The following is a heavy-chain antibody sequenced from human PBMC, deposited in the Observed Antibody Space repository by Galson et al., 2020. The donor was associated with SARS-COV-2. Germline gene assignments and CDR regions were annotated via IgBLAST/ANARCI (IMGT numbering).Heavy chain of an antibody. V-gene: IGHV4-30-4*02. CDR3: GRGGWYLDS. Sequence: SETLSLTCTVSGGSITSGDSYWTWIRQPPGKGLEWIGFKYFGGNSYYNPSLKSRVSISIDTSRNDFSLRMASVTGADTAVYFCGRGGWYLDSWGQGTLVTVSS. CDR1: GGSITSGDSY. CDR2: KYFGGNS. D-gene: IGHD6-19*01. J-gene: IGHJ4*02.